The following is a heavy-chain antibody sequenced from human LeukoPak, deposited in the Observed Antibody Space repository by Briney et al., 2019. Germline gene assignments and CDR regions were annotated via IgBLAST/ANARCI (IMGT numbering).Heavy chain of an antibody. Sequence: SVKVSCKASGGTFSSYAISWVRQAPGQGLEWMGRIIPILGIANYAQKFQGRVTITADKSTSTAYMELSSLRSEDTAVYYCARDDYYDSSGYYLPHDYWGQGTLVTVSS. CDR3: ARDDYYDSSGYYLPHDY. D-gene: IGHD3-22*01. CDR2: IIPILGIA. V-gene: IGHV1-69*04. CDR1: GGTFSSYA. J-gene: IGHJ4*02.